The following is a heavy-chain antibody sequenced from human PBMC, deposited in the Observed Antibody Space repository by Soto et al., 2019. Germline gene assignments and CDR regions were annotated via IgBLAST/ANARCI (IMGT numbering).Heavy chain of an antibody. CDR3: ARDPPPPDY. V-gene: IGHV1-18*01. Sequence: QVQLVQSGAEVKKPGASVKVSCKASGYTFASYAISWMRQAPGQGLEWMGWISAYNGNTNYAQKLQGTATMTADPSPSTAYLELSILPSPATAVYYCARDPPPPDYCGQGTLVTVSS. CDR2: ISAYNGNT. J-gene: IGHJ4*02. CDR1: GYTFASYA.